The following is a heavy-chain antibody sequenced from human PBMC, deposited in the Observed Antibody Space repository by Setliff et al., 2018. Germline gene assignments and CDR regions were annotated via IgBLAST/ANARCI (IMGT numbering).Heavy chain of an antibody. CDR1: GYTFTSYG. CDR2: ISAYNGNT. V-gene: IGHV1-18*01. Sequence: ASVKVSCKASGYTFTSYGISWVRQAPGQGLERMGWISAYNGNTNYAQKFQGRVTITADESTSTAYMELSSLRSEDTAVYYCARVGGSGGNYWGQGTLVTVSS. CDR3: ARVGGSGGNY. D-gene: IGHD3-16*01. J-gene: IGHJ4*02.